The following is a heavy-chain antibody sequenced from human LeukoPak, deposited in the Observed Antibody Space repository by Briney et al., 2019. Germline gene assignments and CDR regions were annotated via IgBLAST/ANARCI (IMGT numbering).Heavy chain of an antibody. CDR3: AREILYDSSAYNV. V-gene: IGHV4-39*07. CDR2: IYYSGST. D-gene: IGHD3-22*01. CDR1: GGSISSSYSY. J-gene: IGHJ4*02. Sequence: PSETLSLTCTVSGGSISSSYSYWGWIHQPPGKGLEWIGNIYYSGSTYYNPSLKIRVTISVDTSKNQFSLKLRSVTAADTAVYYCAREILYDSSAYNVWGQGTLVTVSS.